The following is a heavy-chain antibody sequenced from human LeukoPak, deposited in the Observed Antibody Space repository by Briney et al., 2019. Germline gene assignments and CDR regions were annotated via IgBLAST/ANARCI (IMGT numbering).Heavy chain of an antibody. V-gene: IGHV3-21*01. CDR1: KFTFSDYS. CDR2: ISSIRNYI. J-gene: IGHJ4*02. CDR3: ARGPGSSSWYLTLKGGYYFDY. D-gene: IGHD6-13*01. Sequence: GGSPRLSCAASKFTFSDYSMSWVRQAPGKGLEWVSSISSIRNYIYYADSVKGRFTVSRDNAKNSLYLQMNSLRAEDTAVYYCARGPGSSSWYLTLKGGYYFDYWGQGTLVTVSS.